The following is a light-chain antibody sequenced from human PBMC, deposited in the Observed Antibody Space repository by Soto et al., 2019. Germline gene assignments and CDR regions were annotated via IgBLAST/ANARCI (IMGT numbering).Light chain of an antibody. CDR2: EVS. CDR1: SSDVGDYNY. Sequence: SVLNQPPSASGSPGQPVTISCNGKSSDVGDYNYVSWYQQHPGKAPKLMIYEVSKRPSGVPDRFSGSKSGNTASLTVSGLQAEDEADYYRSSYAGSNNYVFGTGTKVTVL. V-gene: IGLV2-8*01. CDR3: SSYAGSNNYV. J-gene: IGLJ1*01.